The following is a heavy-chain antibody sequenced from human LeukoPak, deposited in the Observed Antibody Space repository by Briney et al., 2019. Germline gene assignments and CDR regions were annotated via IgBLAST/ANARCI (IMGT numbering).Heavy chain of an antibody. J-gene: IGHJ6*02. V-gene: IGHV4-59*08. Sequence: SETLSLTCSVSGGSISSYYWSWIRQPPGKDLEWIGYIYYSGSTNYNPSLKSRVTMSVDTSKHQFSLKLNSVTAADTAVYYCASRNALEVRGHYYYYGMDVWGQGTTVTVSS. CDR3: ASRNALEVRGHYYYYGMDV. D-gene: IGHD3-10*01. CDR2: IYYSGST. CDR1: GGSISSYY.